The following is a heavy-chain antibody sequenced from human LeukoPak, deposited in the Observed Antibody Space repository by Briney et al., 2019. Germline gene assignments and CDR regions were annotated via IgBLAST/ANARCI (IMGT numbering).Heavy chain of an antibody. CDR2: IYYSGST. V-gene: IGHV4-31*11. Sequence: PSQTLSLTCAVSGGSISSGVYYWSWIRQHPGKGLEWIGYIYYSGSTYYNPSLKSRVTISVDTSKNQFSLKLSSVTAADTAVYYCARGVVPAASDWFDPWGQGTLVTVSS. J-gene: IGHJ5*02. D-gene: IGHD2-2*01. CDR3: ARGVVPAASDWFDP. CDR1: GGSISSGVYY.